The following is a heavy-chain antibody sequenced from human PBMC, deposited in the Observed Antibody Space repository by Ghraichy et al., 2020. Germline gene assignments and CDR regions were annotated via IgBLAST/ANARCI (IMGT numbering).Heavy chain of an antibody. Sequence: SHTLSLTCTVSGGSTSSDYWSWIRQPAGKGLEWIGRIYTTGSTSYNPSLKSRVTMSVDTSKNHFSLKLSSVTAADTAVYYCARDSGYDSAFEYWGQGTLVTVSS. V-gene: IGHV4-4*07. J-gene: IGHJ4*02. CDR2: IYTTGST. CDR1: GGSTSSDY. D-gene: IGHD5-12*01. CDR3: ARDSGYDSAFEY.